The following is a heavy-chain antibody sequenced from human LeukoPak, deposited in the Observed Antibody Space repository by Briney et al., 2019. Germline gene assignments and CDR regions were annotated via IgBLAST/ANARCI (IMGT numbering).Heavy chain of an antibody. CDR2: IYPGDSDT. CDR1: GYSFTSYW. CDR3: ARHALGDFDWLPDY. D-gene: IGHD3-9*01. V-gene: IGHV5-51*01. Sequence: GESLKISCQGSGYSFTSYWIGWARQLPGKGLEWMGIIYPGDSDTRYSPSFQGQVTISADKSISTAYLQWSSLKASDTAMYYCARHALGDFDWLPDYWGQGTLVTVSS. J-gene: IGHJ4*02.